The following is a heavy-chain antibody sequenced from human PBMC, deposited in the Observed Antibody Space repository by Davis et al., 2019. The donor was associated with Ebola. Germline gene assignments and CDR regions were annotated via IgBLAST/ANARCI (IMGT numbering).Heavy chain of an antibody. CDR3: AKDTHNTYYNYCDS. D-gene: IGHD3-22*01. Sequence: GESLKISCAGSGFTFNSYWMTWVRQAPGKGLEWVSTIGGSGADIRLADSVRGRFTISRDNSKNTVSLQMSSLRAEDTAVYYCAKDTHNTYYNYCDSWGQGTLVTVSS. CDR2: IGGSGADI. J-gene: IGHJ4*02. CDR1: GFTFNSYW. V-gene: IGHV3-23*01.